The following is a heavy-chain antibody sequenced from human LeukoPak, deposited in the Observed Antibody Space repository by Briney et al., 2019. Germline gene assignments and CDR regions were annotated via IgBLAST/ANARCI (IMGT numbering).Heavy chain of an antibody. J-gene: IGHJ4*02. CDR2: IDWDDDK. CDR3: ARLLLGRFLVDY. V-gene: IGHV2-70*11. Sequence: SGPTLVNPTQTLTLTCTFSGFSLTTSGMCVSWIRQPPGKALQWLARIDWDDDKYYGTSLKTRLTISKDTSKNQVVLTMTNLDPVDTATYYCARLLLGRFLVDYWGQGTLVTVSS. D-gene: IGHD2-15*01. CDR1: GFSLTTSGMC.